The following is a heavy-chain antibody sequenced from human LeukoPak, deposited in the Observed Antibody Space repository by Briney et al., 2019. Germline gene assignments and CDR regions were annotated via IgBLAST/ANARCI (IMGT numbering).Heavy chain of an antibody. J-gene: IGHJ4*02. V-gene: IGHV1-8*01. CDR2: MNPNSGST. CDR1: GYTFTTYD. Sequence: ASVKVSCKASGYTFTTYDINWVRQTTGHGLEWMGWMNPNSGSTGYAQRFQGRVTMTRNSSISTAYMDLSSLGSEDTAVYYCARATGKDILTGRKLDYWGQGTLVTVSS. D-gene: IGHD3-9*01. CDR3: ARATGKDILTGRKLDY.